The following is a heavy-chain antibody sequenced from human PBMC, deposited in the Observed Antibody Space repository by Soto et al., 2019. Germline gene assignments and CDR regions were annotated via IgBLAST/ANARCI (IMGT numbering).Heavy chain of an antibody. CDR3: ATGRDRGSSESSFDY. J-gene: IGHJ4*02. V-gene: IGHV1-2*02. CDR1: GYTFTNYY. CDR2: IYPTDGGT. D-gene: IGHD6-6*01. Sequence: QVQLAQSGAEVKKPGASVKVSCKASGYTFTNYYIYWVRQAPGQGLEWMGWIYPTDGGTNFAQKFQGRVTMTRDTSITTAYMELSSLRSDDTAVYFCATGRDRGSSESSFDYWGQGTLVTVSS.